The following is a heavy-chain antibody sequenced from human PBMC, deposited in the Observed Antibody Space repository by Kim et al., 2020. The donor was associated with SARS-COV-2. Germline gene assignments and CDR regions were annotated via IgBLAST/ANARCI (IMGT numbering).Heavy chain of an antibody. J-gene: IGHJ6*02. V-gene: IGHV4-34*01. CDR1: GGSFSGYY. CDR2: INHSGST. CDR3: ARGLDPRGYSYGYGPRPNPRQYGMDV. D-gene: IGHD5-18*01. Sequence: SETLSLTCAVYGGSFSGYYWSWIRQPPGKGLEWIGEINHSGSTNYNPSLKSRVTISVDTSKNQFSLKLSSLTAADTAVYYCARGLDPRGYSYGYGPRPNPRQYGMDVWGQGTTVTVSS.